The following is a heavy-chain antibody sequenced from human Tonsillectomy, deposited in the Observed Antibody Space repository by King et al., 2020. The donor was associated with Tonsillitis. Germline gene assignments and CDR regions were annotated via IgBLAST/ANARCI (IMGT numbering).Heavy chain of an antibody. CDR1: GFNFNIYS. CDR3: ARVASYHGDFEMGYYYGMDV. Sequence: VQLVESGGGLVKPGGSLRLSCGVSGFNFNIYSMNWVRQAPGKGLEWVSSISSSSRHIYYADSVKGRFTISRHNAKNLLFLQMNSLRAEDTAVYFCARVASYHGDFEMGYYYGMDVWGQGTTVTVSS. D-gene: IGHD4-17*01. J-gene: IGHJ6*02. CDR2: ISSSSRHI. V-gene: IGHV3-21*06.